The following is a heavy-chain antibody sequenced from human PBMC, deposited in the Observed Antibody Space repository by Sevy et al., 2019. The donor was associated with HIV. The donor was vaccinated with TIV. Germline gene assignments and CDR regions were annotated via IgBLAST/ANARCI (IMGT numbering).Heavy chain of an antibody. V-gene: IGHV3-66*02. CDR1: GFTVSNNY. J-gene: IGHJ4*02. D-gene: IGHD5-12*01. CDR2: IYSGGST. CDR3: AREGDSGYDSWYAY. Sequence: GGSLRLSCAASGFTVSNNYMNWVRQAPGKGLEWVSVIYSGGSTYYTDSVEGRFTISRDSSRNTLYLQMNSLRAEDTAVYYCAREGDSGYDSWYAYWGQGTLVTVSS.